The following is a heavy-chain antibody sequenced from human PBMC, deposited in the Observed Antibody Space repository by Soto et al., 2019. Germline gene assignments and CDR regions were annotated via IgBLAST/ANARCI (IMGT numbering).Heavy chain of an antibody. J-gene: IGHJ4*02. Sequence: PGGSLRLFCAASGFTFSSYAMSWVRQAPGKGLEWVSAISGSGGSTYYADSVKGRFTISRDDSKNTLYLQMNSLRAEDTAVYYCANGKGPRYCSGGSCYVGGSHWGQGTLVTVSS. V-gene: IGHV3-23*01. D-gene: IGHD2-15*01. CDR2: ISGSGGST. CDR1: GFTFSSYA. CDR3: ANGKGPRYCSGGSCYVGGSH.